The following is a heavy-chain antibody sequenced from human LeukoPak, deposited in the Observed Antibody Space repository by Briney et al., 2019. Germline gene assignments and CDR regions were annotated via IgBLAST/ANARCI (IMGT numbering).Heavy chain of an antibody. Sequence: SETLSLTCTVSGGSISSGDYYWSWIRQPPGKGLEWIGYIYYSGSTNYNPSLKSRVTISVDTSKNQFSLKLSSVTAADTAVYYCARHESYPIWFGELFSYFDYWGQGTLVTVSS. D-gene: IGHD3-10*01. CDR1: GGSISSGDYY. V-gene: IGHV4-30-4*01. CDR3: ARHESYPIWFGELFSYFDY. J-gene: IGHJ4*02. CDR2: IYYSGST.